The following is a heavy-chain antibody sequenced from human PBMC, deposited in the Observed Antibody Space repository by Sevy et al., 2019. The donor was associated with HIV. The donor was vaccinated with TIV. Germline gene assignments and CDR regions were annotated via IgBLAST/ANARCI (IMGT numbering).Heavy chain of an antibody. CDR2: FDPDDGET. CDR3: ATAREYYSDNSGYLDY. J-gene: IGHJ4*02. Sequence: ASVKVSCKVSGYTLSELSMHWVRQPPGKGLEWMGRFDPDDGETIYAQRFQGRVTMTEDTSEDTAYMELGSLRSEDTAMYYCATAREYYSDNSGYLDYWGQGTPVTVSS. CDR1: GYTLSELS. V-gene: IGHV1-24*01. D-gene: IGHD3-22*01.